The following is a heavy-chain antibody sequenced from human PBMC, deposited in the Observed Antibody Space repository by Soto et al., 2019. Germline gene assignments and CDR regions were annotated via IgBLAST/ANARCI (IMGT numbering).Heavy chain of an antibody. Sequence: GGSLRLSCAASGFIFENFGMSWVRQAPGKGLEWISSISGSGSKKYYADSVKGRFTISRDNSKSTVYLELNNLSAEDTAVYHCAKNQGVELVPLATVDWFDPWGQGSVVTVSS. CDR2: ISGSGSKK. D-gene: IGHD1-26*01. CDR1: GFIFENFG. V-gene: IGHV3-23*01. CDR3: AKNQGVELVPLATVDWFDP. J-gene: IGHJ5*02.